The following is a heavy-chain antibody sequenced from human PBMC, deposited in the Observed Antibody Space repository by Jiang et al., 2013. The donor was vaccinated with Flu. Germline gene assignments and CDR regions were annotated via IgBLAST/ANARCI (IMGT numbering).Heavy chain of an antibody. CDR2: INAGNGET. J-gene: IGHJ4*02. Sequence: SGAEVKKPGASVKVSCKASGYIFTTYAIQWVRQAPGQRLEWMGWINAGNGETNYSQKFQGRVTITSDTSARTASMELSGLRSEDTAVYYCAREQLSEESLDYWGQGTLVTVSS. CDR1: GYIFTTYA. CDR3: AREQLSEESLDY. D-gene: IGHD6-13*01. V-gene: IGHV1-3*01.